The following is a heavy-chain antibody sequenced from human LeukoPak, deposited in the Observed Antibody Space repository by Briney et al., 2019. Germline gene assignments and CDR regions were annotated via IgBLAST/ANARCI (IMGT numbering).Heavy chain of an antibody. Sequence: PSETLSLTCTVSGGSISSGDYYWSWIRQPPGKGLEWIGYIYYSGSTYYNPSLKSRVTISVDTSKNQFSLKLSSVTAADAAVYYCARLGAPYSSSWSFFDYWGQGTLVTVSS. CDR1: GGSISSGDYY. J-gene: IGHJ4*02. CDR3: ARLGAPYSSSWSFFDY. D-gene: IGHD6-13*01. CDR2: IYYSGST. V-gene: IGHV4-30-4*08.